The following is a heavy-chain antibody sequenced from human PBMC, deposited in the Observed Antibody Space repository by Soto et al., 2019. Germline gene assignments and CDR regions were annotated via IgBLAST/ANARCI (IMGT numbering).Heavy chain of an antibody. CDR3: AKENHYRSSWSEFDY. D-gene: IGHD6-13*01. CDR2: ISGSGVST. V-gene: IGHV3-23*01. J-gene: IGHJ4*02. Sequence: EVQLLGSGGGLVQPGGSLRLFCAASGFTFRSYAMSLVRQAPGKGLEWVSAISGSGVSTYYADSVKGRFTISRDNAKNTRYLQMNSLRAEDTAVYYWAKENHYRSSWSEFDYWGQGTLVTVSS. CDR1: GFTFRSYA.